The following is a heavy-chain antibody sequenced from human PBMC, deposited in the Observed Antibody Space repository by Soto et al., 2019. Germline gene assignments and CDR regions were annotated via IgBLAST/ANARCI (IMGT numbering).Heavy chain of an antibody. Sequence: GASLKVSCKASGGTFSSYAISWVRQAPGQGLEWMGWISAYNGNTNYAQKLQGRVTMTTDTSTSTAYMELRSLRSDDTAVYYCARGENSSDDTEFDPRRQGTLVTVSS. V-gene: IGHV1-18*01. D-gene: IGHD1-1*01. CDR1: GGTFSSYA. J-gene: IGHJ5*02. CDR2: ISAYNGNT. CDR3: ARGENSSDDTEFDP.